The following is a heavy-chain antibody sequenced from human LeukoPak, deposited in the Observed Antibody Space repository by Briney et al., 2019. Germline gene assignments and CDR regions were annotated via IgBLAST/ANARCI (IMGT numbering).Heavy chain of an antibody. CDR3: SRISCSGGSCYFDY. CDR1: GFTFSGYW. D-gene: IGHD2-15*01. J-gene: IGHJ4*02. CDR2: IKSDGSYT. Sequence: QPGGSLRLSCAASGFTFSGYWMHWVRQAPGKGLVWVSRIKSDGSYTTYADSVKGRFTISRDNAKNTLYLQMNSLGAEDTAVYYCSRISCSGGSCYFDYWGQGTLVTASS. V-gene: IGHV3-74*01.